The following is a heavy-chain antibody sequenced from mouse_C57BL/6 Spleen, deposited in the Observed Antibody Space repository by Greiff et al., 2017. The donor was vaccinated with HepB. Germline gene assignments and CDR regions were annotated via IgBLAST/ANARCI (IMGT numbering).Heavy chain of an antibody. CDR2: IYPSSGNT. CDR3: ERSSGYLDY. Sequence: QVQLQQSGAELARPGASVKLSCKASGYTFTSYGISWVKQRTGQGLEWIGEIYPSSGNTNYNEKFKGKATLTADKSSTTAYMERRDLTAEDSAVYFCERSSGYLDYWGQGTTLTVSS. CDR1: GYTFTSYG. V-gene: IGHV1-81*01. J-gene: IGHJ2*01. D-gene: IGHD3-1*01.